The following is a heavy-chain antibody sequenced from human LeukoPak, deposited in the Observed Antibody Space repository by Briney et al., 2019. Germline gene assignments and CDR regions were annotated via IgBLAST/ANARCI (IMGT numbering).Heavy chain of an antibody. CDR2: ISYDGSNK. Sequence: GGSLRLSCAASGFTFSSYAMHWVRQAPGKGLEWVAVISYDGSNKYYADSVKGRFTISRDNSKNTLYLQMNSLRAEDTAVYYCARDPAVAGTDNYFDYWGQGTLVTVSS. V-gene: IGHV3-30-3*01. J-gene: IGHJ4*02. D-gene: IGHD6-19*01. CDR1: GFTFSSYA. CDR3: ARDPAVAGTDNYFDY.